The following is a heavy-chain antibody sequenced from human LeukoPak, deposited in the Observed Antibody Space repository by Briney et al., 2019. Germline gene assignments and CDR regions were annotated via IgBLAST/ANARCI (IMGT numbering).Heavy chain of an antibody. CDR3: ARVSAECLLSY. V-gene: IGHV3-7*01. D-gene: IGHD3-3*01. Sequence: GGSLRLSCAASGFTFSSDWMAWVRQAPGKGLEWVANIKQDGGEKFYLDSVKGRFTISRDNSRNSLYLQMNSLRAEDTAVYYCARVSAECLLSYWGQGTLVTVSS. CDR2: IKQDGGEK. CDR1: GFTFSSDW. J-gene: IGHJ4*02.